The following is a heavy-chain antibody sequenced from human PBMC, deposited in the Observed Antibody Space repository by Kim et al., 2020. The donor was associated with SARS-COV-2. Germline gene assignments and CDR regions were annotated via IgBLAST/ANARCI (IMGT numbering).Heavy chain of an antibody. D-gene: IGHD2-15*01. CDR3: AREKSVVAATSFDY. Sequence: ARKFQGRVTITADESTSTAYMELSSLRSEDTAVYYCAREKSVVAATSFDYWGQGTLVTVSS. J-gene: IGHJ4*02. V-gene: IGHV1-69*01.